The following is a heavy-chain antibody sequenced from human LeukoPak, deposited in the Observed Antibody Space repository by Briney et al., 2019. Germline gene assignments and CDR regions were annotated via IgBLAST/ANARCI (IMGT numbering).Heavy chain of an antibody. V-gene: IGHV5-51*01. CDR2: IYPGDSET. CDR1: GYSFTSNW. D-gene: IGHD6-19*01. J-gene: IGHJ4*02. Sequence: GESLKISCETSGYSFTSNWIAWVRQKPGKGLEWMGIIYPGDSETRYSPSFQGQVTISVDKSISTAYLQWSSLKASDTAMYYCARQDSSGWHPFDYWGQGTLVTVSS. CDR3: ARQDSSGWHPFDY.